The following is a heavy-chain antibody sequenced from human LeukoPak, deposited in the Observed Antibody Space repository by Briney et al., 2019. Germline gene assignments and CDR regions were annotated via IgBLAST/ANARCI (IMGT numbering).Heavy chain of an antibody. CDR1: GYTFTSYG. CDR3: ARESHFSGSVPFDY. Sequence: GASVKVSCKASGYTFTSYGISWVRQAPGQGLEWMGWISAYNGNTNYAQKLQGRVTMTTDTSTSTAYMELRSLRSDDTAVYYCARESHFSGSVPFDYWGQGTLVTVSS. J-gene: IGHJ4*02. D-gene: IGHD1-26*01. V-gene: IGHV1-18*01. CDR2: ISAYNGNT.